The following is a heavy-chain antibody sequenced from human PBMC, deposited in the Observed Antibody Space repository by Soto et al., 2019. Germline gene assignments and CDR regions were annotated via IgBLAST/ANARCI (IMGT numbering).Heavy chain of an antibody. V-gene: IGHV1-2*02. Sequence: GASVKVSCKASGYTFTGYYMHWVRQAPGQGLEWMGWINPNSGGTNYAQKFQGRVTMTRDTPISTAYMELSRLRSDDTAVYYCARDLSPSIAALRGDYYYYGMDVWGQGTTVTVSS. J-gene: IGHJ6*02. CDR2: INPNSGGT. CDR1: GYTFTGYY. D-gene: IGHD6-6*01. CDR3: ARDLSPSIAALRGDYYYYGMDV.